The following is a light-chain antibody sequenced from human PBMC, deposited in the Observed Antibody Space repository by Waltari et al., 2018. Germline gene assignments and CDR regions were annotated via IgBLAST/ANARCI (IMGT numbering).Light chain of an antibody. V-gene: IGKV3-11*01. CDR2: DAS. CDR3: QQRSNWPPT. CDR1: QSVSSY. Sequence: EIVLTQSPATLSLSPGERATLSCRASQSVSSYLAWYQQKPGQAPRLLIYDASNMATGIPARFSGSGSGTDFTLTISSLEAEDFAVYYCQQRSNWPPTFGLGTKVEIK. J-gene: IGKJ1*01.